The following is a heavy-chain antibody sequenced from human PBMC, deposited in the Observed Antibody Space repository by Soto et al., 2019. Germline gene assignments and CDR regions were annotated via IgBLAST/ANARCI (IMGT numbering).Heavy chain of an antibody. D-gene: IGHD5-12*01. CDR1: GGTFSNYA. J-gene: IGHJ5*02. Sequence: QVQLVQSGAEVKKPGSSVKVSCKASGGTFSNYAITWVRQAPGQGLEWVGRIIPILGTTNVSQNFQGRVTITADQSKDTAYMAVGGLRSADTAVYYWAKDGGADGYFSNSLDPGGQGTLVTVSS. CDR3: AKDGGADGYFSNSLDP. V-gene: IGHV1-69*15. CDR2: IIPILGTT.